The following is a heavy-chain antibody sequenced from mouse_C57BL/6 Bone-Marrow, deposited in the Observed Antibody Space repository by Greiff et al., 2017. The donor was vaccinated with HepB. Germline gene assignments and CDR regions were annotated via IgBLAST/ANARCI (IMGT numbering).Heavy chain of an antibody. J-gene: IGHJ3*01. CDR1: GYTFTDYY. CDR2: IYPGSGNT. Sequence: LVESGAELVRPGASVKLSCKASGYTFTDYYINWVKQRPGQGLEWIGRIYPGSGNTYYNEKFKGKATLTAEKSSSTAYMQLSSLTSEDSAVYFCARRGDFGPWFAYWGQGTLVTVSA. CDR3: ARRGDFGPWFAY. V-gene: IGHV1-76*01. D-gene: IGHD2-13*01.